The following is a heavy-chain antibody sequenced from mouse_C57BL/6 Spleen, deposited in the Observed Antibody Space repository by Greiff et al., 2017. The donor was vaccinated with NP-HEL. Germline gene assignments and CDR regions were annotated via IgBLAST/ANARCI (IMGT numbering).Heavy chain of an antibody. CDR2: IYPGSGST. CDR3: ARDRDGYYVFDY. CDR1: GYTFTSYW. V-gene: IGHV1-55*01. Sequence: QVQLKQPGAELVKPGASVKMSCKASGYTFTSYWITWVKQRPGQGLEWIGDIYPGSGSTNYNEKFKSKATLTVDTSSSTAYMQLSSLTSEDSAVYYCARDRDGYYVFDYWGQGTTLTVSS. J-gene: IGHJ2*01. D-gene: IGHD2-3*01.